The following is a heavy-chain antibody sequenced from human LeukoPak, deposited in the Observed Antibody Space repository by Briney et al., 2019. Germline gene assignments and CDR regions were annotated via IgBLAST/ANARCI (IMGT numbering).Heavy chain of an antibody. J-gene: IGHJ4*02. CDR2: INPNSGDT. D-gene: IGHD2-2*01. Sequence: ASVKVSSTASGYTFTDYYMHWVRQAPGQGFEWMGWINPNSGDTNYAQKFQGRVTMTRDTSISTAHMELSRLRSDDTAVYYCARANFLYCSSTTCLFGYWGQGTLVIVSS. CDR1: GYTFTDYY. V-gene: IGHV1-2*02. CDR3: ARANFLYCSSTTCLFGY.